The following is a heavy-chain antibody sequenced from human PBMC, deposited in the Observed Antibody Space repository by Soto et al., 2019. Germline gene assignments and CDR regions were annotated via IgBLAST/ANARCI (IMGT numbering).Heavy chain of an antibody. CDR2: IYHSGGT. Sequence: PSETLSLTCAVSGGSISSVGYSWNWIRQSPGKGLEWIGYIYHSGGTYYNPSVKSRVTISVDKSKNQFSLKLTSVTAADTAVYFCARGRFLDPFDNWGQGTRVTVSS. V-gene: IGHV4-30-2*06. D-gene: IGHD3-3*01. CDR3: ARGRFLDPFDN. CDR1: GGSISSVGYS. J-gene: IGHJ4*02.